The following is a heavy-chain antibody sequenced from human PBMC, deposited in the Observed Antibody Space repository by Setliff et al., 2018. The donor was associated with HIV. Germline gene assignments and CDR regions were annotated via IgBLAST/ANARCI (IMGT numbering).Heavy chain of an antibody. D-gene: IGHD3-10*01. V-gene: IGHV5-51*01. CDR1: GYRFTSYW. CDR3: VRLNRGSTWSIASDRGFFDP. J-gene: IGHJ5*02. Sequence: TGESLKISCKGSGYRFTSYWIGWVRQMPGKGLEWMGIIYPGDSDTRYSPSFQGQVTISVDKSISTAYLQWRSLKASDTAIYYCVRLNRGSTWSIASDRGFFDPWGQGTLVTVSS. CDR2: IYPGDSDT.